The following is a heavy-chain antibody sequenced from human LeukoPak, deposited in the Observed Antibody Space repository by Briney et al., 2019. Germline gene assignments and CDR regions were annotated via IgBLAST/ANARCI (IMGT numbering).Heavy chain of an antibody. CDR2: INPNSGGT. CDR3: ARGLRSRVQLWLRGADGMDV. V-gene: IGHV1-2*04. D-gene: IGHD5-18*01. CDR1: GYTFTGYY. J-gene: IGHJ6*02. Sequence: ASVKVSCKASGYTFTGYYMHWVRQAPGQGLEWMGWINPNSGGTNYAQKFQGWVTMTRDTSISTAYMELSRLRSDDTAVYYCARGLRSRVQLWLRGADGMDVWGQGTTVTVSS.